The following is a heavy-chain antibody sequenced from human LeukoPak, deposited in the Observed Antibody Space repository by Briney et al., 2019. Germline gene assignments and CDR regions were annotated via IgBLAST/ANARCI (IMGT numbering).Heavy chain of an antibody. D-gene: IGHD3-22*01. Sequence: SETLSLTCAVYGGSLSGYYWGWIRQPPGKGLEWIGEINRSGSTNYNPSLKSRVTISVDTSKNQFSLKLSSVTAADTAVYYCASVDSSGYYFFDYWGQGTLVTVSS. CDR1: GGSLSGYY. CDR3: ASVDSSGYYFFDY. CDR2: INRSGST. V-gene: IGHV4-34*01. J-gene: IGHJ4*02.